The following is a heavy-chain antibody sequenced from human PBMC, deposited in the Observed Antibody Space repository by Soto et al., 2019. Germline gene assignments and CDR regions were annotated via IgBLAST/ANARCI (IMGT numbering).Heavy chain of an antibody. V-gene: IGHV4-30-2*01. CDR3: AAVIVVVPAAMGGGWFDP. CDR1: GGSISSGGYS. Sequence: SETLSLTCAVSGGSISSGGYSWSWIRQPPGKGLEWIGYIYHSGSTYYNPSLKSRVTISVDRSKNQFSLKLSSVTAADTAVYYCAAVIVVVPAAMGGGWFDPWGQGTLVTVSS. CDR2: IYHSGST. D-gene: IGHD2-2*01. J-gene: IGHJ5*02.